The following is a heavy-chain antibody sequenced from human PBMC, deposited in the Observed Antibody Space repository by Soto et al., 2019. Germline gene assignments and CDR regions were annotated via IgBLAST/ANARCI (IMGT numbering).Heavy chain of an antibody. CDR1: GFSLTTNGVG. CDR2: IYWDDDK. D-gene: IGHD6-19*01. Sequence: QITLKESGPTLVKPTQTLTLTCTFSGFSLTTNGVGVGWIRQPPGKALEWLGIIYWDDDKHYSPSLTSRLTHTMNTSNTQLLLTTTNMDPGYTRTYYCAPRSRIRTGWFPLGHWGQGALVTVSS. J-gene: IGHJ4*02. V-gene: IGHV2-5*02. CDR3: APRSRIRTGWFPLGH.